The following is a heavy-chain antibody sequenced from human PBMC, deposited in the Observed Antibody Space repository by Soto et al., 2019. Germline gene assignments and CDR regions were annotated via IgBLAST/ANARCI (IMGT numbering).Heavy chain of an antibody. Sequence: PSETLPLTCTVSGGSVSSGSYYWSWIRQPPGKGLEWIGYIYYSGSTNYNPSLKSRVTISVDTSKNQFSLKLSSVTAADTAVYYCARGLGDRIYYGMDVWGQGTTVT. CDR1: GGSVSSGSYY. CDR2: IYYSGST. CDR3: ARGLGDRIYYGMDV. D-gene: IGHD3-16*01. J-gene: IGHJ6*02. V-gene: IGHV4-61*01.